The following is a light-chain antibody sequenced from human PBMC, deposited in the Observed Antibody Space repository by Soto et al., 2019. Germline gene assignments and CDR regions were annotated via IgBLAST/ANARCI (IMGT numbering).Light chain of an antibody. CDR1: QGISSW. J-gene: IGKJ1*01. CDR3: QQFRT. Sequence: DIQMTQSPSSVSASVGDRVTITCRASQGISSWLAWYQQKPGKAPKLLIYDVSSLESGVPSRFSGGGSGTEFSLTITNLQPDDFATYYCQQFRTFGQGTKVDNK. V-gene: IGKV1-12*01. CDR2: DVS.